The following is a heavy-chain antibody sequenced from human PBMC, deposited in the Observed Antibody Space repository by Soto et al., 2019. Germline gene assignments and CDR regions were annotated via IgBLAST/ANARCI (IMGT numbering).Heavy chain of an antibody. V-gene: IGHV3-11*01. CDR1: GIVFSDY. Sequence: QVQLVESGGGLVKPGGSLRLSCAASGIVFSDYMSWVRQAPGKGLEWLSYISGSGRTIYSADSVKGRFTISRDHATNSLYRQMNNVRTEDTAVYYCARSPVPWGWFDPWGQGTLVTVSS. CDR2: ISGSGRTI. D-gene: IGHD3-16*01. J-gene: IGHJ5*02. CDR3: ARSPVPWGWFDP.